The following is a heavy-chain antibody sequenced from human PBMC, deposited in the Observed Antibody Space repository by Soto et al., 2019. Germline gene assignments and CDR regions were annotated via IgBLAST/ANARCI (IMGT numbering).Heavy chain of an antibody. V-gene: IGHV4-39*01. CDR1: GGSISSSSYY. J-gene: IGHJ2*01. CDR3: ARLMGFTVPTYSRGFDL. CDR2: AHYSGDT. D-gene: IGHD4-17*01. Sequence: QLQVQESGPGLVKPSETLSLTCSVSGGSISSSSYYWVWIRQPPGKGLEWIGSAHYSGDTHYSPSIKSRVTISVDPSRNELSLKLSAVTAADTAVYYCARLMGFTVPTYSRGFDLWGRGTLVTVSS.